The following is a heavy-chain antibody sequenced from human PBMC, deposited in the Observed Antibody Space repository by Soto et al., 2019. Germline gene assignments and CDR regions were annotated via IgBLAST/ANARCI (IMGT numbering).Heavy chain of an antibody. Sequence: GSLRLGCVASGFTLNKYGVSWVGQAPGKGLEWVSAISGSGASTYDADSVKGRFTISRDNSNNTLYLQMNSLRAEDTAVYYCATTPGVITVITAFDHWGQGTPVT. J-gene: IGHJ4*02. CDR2: ISGSGAST. V-gene: IGHV3-23*01. CDR1: GFTLNKYG. D-gene: IGHD3-22*01. CDR3: ATTPGVITVITAFDH.